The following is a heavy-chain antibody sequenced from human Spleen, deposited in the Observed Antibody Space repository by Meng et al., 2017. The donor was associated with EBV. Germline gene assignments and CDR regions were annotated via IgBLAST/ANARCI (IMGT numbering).Heavy chain of an antibody. D-gene: IGHD4-17*01. CDR1: RYSFNRYG. CDR2: LIPIFGTT. J-gene: IGHJ4*02. Sequence: QVQLVQSGAEVKKAGASVKVSCKASRYSFNRYGFKWVRQAPGQGLEWMGGLIPIFGTTNYAQKFQGRVTITADKSTSTTYMELSSLRSEDTAVYYCASLRDGDYQYYFDYWGQGTLVTVSS. V-gene: IGHV1-69*06. CDR3: ASLRDGDYQYYFDY.